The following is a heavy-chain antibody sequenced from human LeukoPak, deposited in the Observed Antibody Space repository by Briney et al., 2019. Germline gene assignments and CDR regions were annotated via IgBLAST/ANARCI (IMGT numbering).Heavy chain of an antibody. D-gene: IGHD1-26*01. V-gene: IGHV3-11*01. CDR3: ARHYSGSYYLAFDI. Sequence: GGSLRLSCAASGFTFSDYYMSWIRQAPGKGLEWVSYISSSGSTIYYADSVKGRFTISRDNAKNSLYLQMNSLRAEHTAVYYCARHYSGSYYLAFDIWGQGTMVTVSS. J-gene: IGHJ3*02. CDR2: ISSSGSTI. CDR1: GFTFSDYY.